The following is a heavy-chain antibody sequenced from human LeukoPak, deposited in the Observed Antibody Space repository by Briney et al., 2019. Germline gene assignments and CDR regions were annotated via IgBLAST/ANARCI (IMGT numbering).Heavy chain of an antibody. J-gene: IGHJ5*02. CDR1: GGSISSYY. D-gene: IGHD6-6*01. Sequence: SETLSLTCTVSGGSISSYYWSWIRQPPGKGLEWIGYIYYSGSTNYNPSLKSRVTISVDTSKNQFSLKLSSVTAADTAVYYCAGSSSSRINWFDPWGQGTLVTVSS. CDR3: AGSSSSRINWFDP. CDR2: IYYSGST. V-gene: IGHV4-59*08.